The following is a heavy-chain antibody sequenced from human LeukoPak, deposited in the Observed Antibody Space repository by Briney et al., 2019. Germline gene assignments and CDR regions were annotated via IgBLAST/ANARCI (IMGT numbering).Heavy chain of an antibody. CDR2: INPSNSYS. Sequence: HGESLQISCKCSGYIFTSYWISWVRQLPGKGLEWMGRINPSNSYSNYNPSFQGHVTFSVDKSIATAYLQWTTLTASDTAMYYCARGGWLDDYWGQGTLVTVSS. CDR3: ARGGWLDDY. V-gene: IGHV5-10-1*01. D-gene: IGHD6-19*01. J-gene: IGHJ4*02. CDR1: GYIFTSYW.